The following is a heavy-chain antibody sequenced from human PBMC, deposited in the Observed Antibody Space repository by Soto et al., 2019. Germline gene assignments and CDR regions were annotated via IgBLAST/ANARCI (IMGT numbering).Heavy chain of an antibody. D-gene: IGHD3-10*01. Sequence: QVQLIQSGPVMMQPGASVKVSCKASGFTSFSFAFHWVRQAPGQGPEWLGWINGGVDGTIYAQKFQGRVTITRDKSSNIVLFQDNSLTSDDTDVYYCAREIKGVTSFDYWGQGTLVTVSS. J-gene: IGHJ4*02. CDR3: AREIKGVTSFDY. V-gene: IGHV1-3*01. CDR2: INGGVDGT. CDR1: GFTSFSFA.